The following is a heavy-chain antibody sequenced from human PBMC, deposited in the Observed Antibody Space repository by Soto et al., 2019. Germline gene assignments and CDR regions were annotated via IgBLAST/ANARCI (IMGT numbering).Heavy chain of an antibody. CDR1: GFTFSSYG. Sequence: GGSLRLSCAACGFTFSSYGINWVRQAPWKGLEWVSSISSSSIYIYYADSVKGRFTISRDNAKNSLYLQMNSLRAEDTAVYYCAREGERDYDFWSGYGGWGQGTLVTVSS. V-gene: IGHV3-21*01. CDR2: ISSSSIYI. J-gene: IGHJ4*02. D-gene: IGHD3-3*01. CDR3: AREGERDYDFWSGYGG.